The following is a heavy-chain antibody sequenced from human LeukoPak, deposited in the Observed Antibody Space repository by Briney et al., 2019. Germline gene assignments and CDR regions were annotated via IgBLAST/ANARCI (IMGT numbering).Heavy chain of an antibody. CDR2: IWYDGSNK. Sequence: PGGSLRLSCAASGFTFSSYGMHWVRQAPGKGLEWVAVIWYDGSNKYYADSVKGRFTISRDNSKNTLFLQMNSLRAEDTAVYYCAKGPRVNGWYSPFDYWGQGTLVTVSS. CDR3: AKGPRVNGWYSPFDY. CDR1: GFTFSSYG. V-gene: IGHV3-33*06. D-gene: IGHD6-19*01. J-gene: IGHJ4*02.